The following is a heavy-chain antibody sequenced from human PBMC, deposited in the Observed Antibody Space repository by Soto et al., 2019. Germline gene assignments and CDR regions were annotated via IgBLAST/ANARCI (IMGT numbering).Heavy chain of an antibody. CDR2: ISGSGGST. Sequence: GGSLRLSCAASGFTFSSYAMSWVRQAPGKGLEWVSAISGSGGSTYYADSVKGRFTISRDNSKNTLYLQMNSLRAEDTAVYYCAKEKGSSWLKGRRDFDYWGQGTLVTVSS. CDR1: GFTFSSYA. D-gene: IGHD6-13*01. J-gene: IGHJ4*02. CDR3: AKEKGSSWLKGRRDFDY. V-gene: IGHV3-23*01.